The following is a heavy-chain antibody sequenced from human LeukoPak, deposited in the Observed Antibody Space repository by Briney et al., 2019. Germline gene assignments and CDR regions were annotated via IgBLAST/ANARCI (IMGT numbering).Heavy chain of an antibody. Sequence: GGSLRLSCAASGFTFSSCSMNWVRQAPGKGLEWVSSISSSSSYIYYADSVKGRFTISRDNAKNSLYLQMNSLRAEDTAVYYCARDGVARGGSYGLDFDYWGQGTLVTVSS. CDR1: GFTFSSCS. D-gene: IGHD1-26*01. V-gene: IGHV3-21*01. J-gene: IGHJ4*02. CDR2: ISSSSSYI. CDR3: ARDGVARGGSYGLDFDY.